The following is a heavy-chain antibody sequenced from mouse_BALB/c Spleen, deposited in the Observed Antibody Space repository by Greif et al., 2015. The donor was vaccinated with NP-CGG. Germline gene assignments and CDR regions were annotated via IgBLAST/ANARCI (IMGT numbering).Heavy chain of an antibody. CDR2: ISSGGST. D-gene: IGHD1-1*01. V-gene: IGHV5-6-5*01. CDR3: ARGGYGSSFDY. J-gene: IGHJ2*01. CDR1: GFTFSSYA. Sequence: DVMLVESGGGLVKPGGSLKLSCAASGFTFSSYAMSWVRQTPEKRLEWVASISSGGSTYYPDSVKGRFTISRDNARNILYLQMSSLRSEDTAMYYCARGGYGSSFDYWGQGTTLTVSS.